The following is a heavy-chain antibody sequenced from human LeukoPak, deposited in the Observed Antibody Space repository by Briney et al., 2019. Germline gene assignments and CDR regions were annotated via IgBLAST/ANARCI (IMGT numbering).Heavy chain of an antibody. Sequence: SETLSLTCAVYGGSFSGYYWSWIRQPPGKGLEWIGEINHGGSTNYNPSLKSRVTISVDTSKNQFSLKLSSVTAADTAVYYCARVPSGGVDYWGQGTLVTVSS. CDR2: INHGGST. J-gene: IGHJ4*02. D-gene: IGHD3-10*01. V-gene: IGHV4-34*01. CDR1: GGSFSGYY. CDR3: ARVPSGGVDY.